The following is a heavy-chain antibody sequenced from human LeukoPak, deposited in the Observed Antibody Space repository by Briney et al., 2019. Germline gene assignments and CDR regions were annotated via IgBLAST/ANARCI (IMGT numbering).Heavy chain of an antibody. CDR2: IYPYTGAT. D-gene: IGHD3-10*01. J-gene: IGHJ4*02. V-gene: IGHV1-2*02. Sequence: DSVKVSCKASGYTFSGTGWYLYWLRQAPGPGLECMGWIYPYTGATHYAQKFQGRVAMTRDTSISTAYMELSRLRPDDTAVYYCARDGPAQMVDFDYWGQGTLVTVSS. CDR3: ARDGPAQMVDFDY. CDR1: GYTFSGTGWY.